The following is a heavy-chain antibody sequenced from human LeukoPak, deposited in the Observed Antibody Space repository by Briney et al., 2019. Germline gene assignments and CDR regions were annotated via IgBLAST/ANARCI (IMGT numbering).Heavy chain of an antibody. CDR1: GFTFSSYE. J-gene: IGHJ3*02. CDR3: ARRLGDILTGYYVDAFDI. CDR2: ISSSGSTI. D-gene: IGHD3-9*01. Sequence: PGGSLRLSCAASGFTFSSYEMNWVRQAPGKGPEWVSYISSSGSTIYYADSVKGRFTISRDNAKNSLYLQMNSLRAEDTAVYYCARRLGDILTGYYVDAFDIWGQGTMVTVSS. V-gene: IGHV3-48*03.